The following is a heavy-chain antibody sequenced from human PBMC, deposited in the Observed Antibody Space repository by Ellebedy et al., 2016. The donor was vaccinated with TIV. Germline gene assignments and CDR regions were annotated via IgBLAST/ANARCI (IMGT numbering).Heavy chain of an antibody. CDR2: IVGNGAH. Sequence: GESLKISCATSGFNFRSYWMHWVRQAPGKGLEWVSGIVGNGAHVYADSVKGRFTISRDNSKSTLDLQMNSLRAEDTAVYYCASSRYHYYLGNTIFVYWGQGTLVTVSS. CDR3: ASSRYHYYLGNTIFVY. J-gene: IGHJ4*02. CDR1: GFNFRSYW. V-gene: IGHV3-23*01. D-gene: IGHD3-10*01.